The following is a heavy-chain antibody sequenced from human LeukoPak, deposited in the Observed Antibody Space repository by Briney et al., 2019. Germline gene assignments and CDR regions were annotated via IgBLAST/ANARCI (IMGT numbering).Heavy chain of an antibody. CDR3: ARQGSPYFYNGVDV. CDR2: ISGSGGGT. D-gene: IGHD6-13*01. CDR1: GFTFSSYA. V-gene: IGHV3-23*01. Sequence: GGSLRLSCAASGFTFSSYAMSWVRQAPGKGLGWVSAISGSGGGTYYADSVKGRFTISRDNSTNTLYLQMHSLRAEDTAVYYCARQGSPYFYNGVDVWGQGTTVTVSS. J-gene: IGHJ6*02.